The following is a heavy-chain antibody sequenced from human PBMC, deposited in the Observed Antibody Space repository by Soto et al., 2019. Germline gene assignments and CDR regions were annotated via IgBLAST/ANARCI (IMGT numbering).Heavy chain of an antibody. CDR3: ARGGLALMDV. CDR2: INAGNGNT. J-gene: IGHJ6*02. CDR1: GYTFTSYA. D-gene: IGHD3-16*01. Sequence: QVQLVQSGAEVKKPGASVKVSCKAYGYTFTSYAMHWVRQAPGQRLEWMGWINAGNGNTKYSQKFQGRVTITRDTSASTAHMELSSLRSEDTAVYFCARGGLALMDVWGQGTTVTVSS. V-gene: IGHV1-3*01.